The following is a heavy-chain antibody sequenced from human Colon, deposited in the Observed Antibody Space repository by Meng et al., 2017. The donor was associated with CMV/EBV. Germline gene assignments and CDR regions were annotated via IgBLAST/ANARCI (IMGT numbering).Heavy chain of an antibody. V-gene: IGHV3-23*01. CDR3: AKDSGMSGWFFDY. CDR1: GFTFSAYA. CDR2: VNDNGAHT. D-gene: IGHD6-19*01. Sequence: EVQLLESGGDLVPPGGSLKLSLAASGFTFSAYAMGWVRQAPGKGLEWVSTVNDNGAHTYYAGSVKGRFIISRDNSKNTMYLQMNSLRAEDTAIYYCAKDSGMSGWFFDYWGQGNLVTVSS. J-gene: IGHJ4*02.